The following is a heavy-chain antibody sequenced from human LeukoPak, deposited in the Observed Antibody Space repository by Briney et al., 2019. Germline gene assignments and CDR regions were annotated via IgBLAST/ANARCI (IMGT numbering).Heavy chain of an antibody. D-gene: IGHD3-10*02. J-gene: IGHJ6*04. CDR2: ISSSGSTI. V-gene: IGHV3-48*04. CDR3: AELGITMIGGV. Sequence: GGSLRLSCAASGFTFSDYGMNWVRQAPGKGLEWISYISSSGSTIYYADSVKGRFTISRDNAKNSLYLQMNSLRAEDTAVYYCAELGITMIGGVWGKGTTVTISS. CDR1: GFTFSDYG.